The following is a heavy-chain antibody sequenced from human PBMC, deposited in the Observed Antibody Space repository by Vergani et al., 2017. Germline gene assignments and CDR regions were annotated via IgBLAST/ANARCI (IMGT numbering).Heavy chain of an antibody. CDR2: ININSGAT. V-gene: IGHV1-2*02. CDR1: GHTFSDHH. Sequence: QVQLVQSGAEVKKPGASVKVSCKASGHTFSDHHLHWVRQAPGHGLEWVGWININSGATKLAQKFQGRVTMGTDTSISTGYMELSSLRSDDTAVYFCARLARVVVPAARPLDLWGQGTLITVSS. D-gene: IGHD2-2*01. J-gene: IGHJ4*02. CDR3: ARLARVVVPAARPLDL.